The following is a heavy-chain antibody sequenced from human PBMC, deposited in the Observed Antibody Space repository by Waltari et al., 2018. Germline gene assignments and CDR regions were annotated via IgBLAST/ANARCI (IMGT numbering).Heavy chain of an antibody. J-gene: IGHJ5*02. CDR3: ARGGIAAAGGRAWFDP. D-gene: IGHD6-13*01. CDR1: GFTFSSYS. V-gene: IGHV3-21*04. Sequence: EVQLVESGGGLVKPGGSLRLSCAASGFTFSSYSMNWVRQAPGKGLEWVSSSSSSSSYIYYADSVNGRFTISRDNAKNSLYLQMSSLRSEDTAVYYCARGGIAAAGGRAWFDPWGQGTLVTVSS. CDR2: SSSSSSYI.